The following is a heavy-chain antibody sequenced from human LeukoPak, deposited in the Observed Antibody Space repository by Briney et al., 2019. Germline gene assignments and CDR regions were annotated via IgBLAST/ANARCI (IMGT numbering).Heavy chain of an antibody. CDR1: GFTVSSNY. J-gene: IGHJ5*02. V-gene: IGHV3-53*01. Sequence: GGSLRLSCAAFGFTVSSNYMSWVRQAPGKGLEWVSVIYSGGSTYYADSVKGRFTISRDNSKNTVYLQMNSLRAEDAAVYYCARLRTSSNCFDPWGQGTLVTVSS. D-gene: IGHD3-10*01. CDR3: ARLRTSSNCFDP. CDR2: IYSGGST.